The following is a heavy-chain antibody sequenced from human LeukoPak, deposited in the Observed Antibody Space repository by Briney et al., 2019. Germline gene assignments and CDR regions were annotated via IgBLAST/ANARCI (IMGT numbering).Heavy chain of an antibody. J-gene: IGHJ4*02. CDR2: ISSSSSYI. CDR3: ASGASYYYDSSGYIDY. D-gene: IGHD3-22*01. V-gene: IGHV3-21*01. CDR1: GFTFSSYA. Sequence: GGSLRLSCAASGFTFSSYAMSWVRQAPGKGLEWVSSISSSSSYIYYADSVKGRFTISRDNAKNSLYLQMNSLRAEDTAVYYCASGASYYYDSSGYIDYWGQGTPVTVSS.